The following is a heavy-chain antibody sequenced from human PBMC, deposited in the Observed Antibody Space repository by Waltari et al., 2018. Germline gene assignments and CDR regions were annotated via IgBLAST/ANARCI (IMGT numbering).Heavy chain of an antibody. D-gene: IGHD3-22*01. V-gene: IGHV1-69*05. J-gene: IGHJ4*02. CDR2: IIPICGTA. CDR1: GGTFSSYA. CDR3: AREVNGYYYDSSGYFDY. Sequence: QVQLVQSGAEVKKPGSSVKVSCKASGGTFSSYAISWVRQAPGQGLEWMGGIIPICGTANYAQKFQGRVTSTTDESTSTAYMELSSLRSEDTAVYYCAREVNGYYYDSSGYFDYWGQGTLVTVSS.